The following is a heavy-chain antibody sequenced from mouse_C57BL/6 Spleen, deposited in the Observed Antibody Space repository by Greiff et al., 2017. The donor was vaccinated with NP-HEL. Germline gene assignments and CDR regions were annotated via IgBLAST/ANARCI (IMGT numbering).Heavy chain of an antibody. V-gene: IGHV2-2*01. D-gene: IGHD1-1*01. CDR1: GFSLTSYG. J-gene: IGHJ3*01. CDR3: ASDGSSYVRFAY. Sequence: QVQLKESGPGLVQPSQSLSITCTASGFSLTSYGVHWVRQSPGKGLEWLGVIWSGGSTDYNAAFISRLSISKDNSKSQVFFKMNSLQADDTAIYYCASDGSSYVRFAYWGQGTLVTVSA. CDR2: IWSGGST.